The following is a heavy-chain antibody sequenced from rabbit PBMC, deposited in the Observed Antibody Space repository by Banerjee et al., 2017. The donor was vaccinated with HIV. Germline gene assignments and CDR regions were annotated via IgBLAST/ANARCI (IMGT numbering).Heavy chain of an antibody. D-gene: IGHD5-1*01. J-gene: IGHJ4*01. V-gene: IGHV1S40*01. Sequence: QSLEESGGDLVKPGASLTLTCTASGFSFSSSDYMCWVRQAPGKGLEWIGCIYIGGGSIYYASWVNGRFTISKTSSTTVTLQMTSLTVADTATYFCARAYVDGSVGVWNLWGPGTLVTVS. CDR3: ARAYVDGSVGVWNL. CDR2: IYIGGGSI. CDR1: GFSFSSSDY.